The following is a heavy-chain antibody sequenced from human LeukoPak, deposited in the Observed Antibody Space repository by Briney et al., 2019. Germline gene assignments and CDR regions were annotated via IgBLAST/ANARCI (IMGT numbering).Heavy chain of an antibody. CDR3: ARTPAEKWLVALDY. Sequence: SGPTLVNPTQTLTLTCTFSGFSLSSSGVGVAWIRQPPGKALEWLALIYWDDDKRLSPSLNSRLSITKDTPKHQVVLTMTNMDPMDTATYYCARTPAEKWLVALDYWGQGTLVTVSS. V-gene: IGHV2-5*02. CDR2: IYWDDDK. D-gene: IGHD6-19*01. CDR1: GFSLSSSGVG. J-gene: IGHJ4*02.